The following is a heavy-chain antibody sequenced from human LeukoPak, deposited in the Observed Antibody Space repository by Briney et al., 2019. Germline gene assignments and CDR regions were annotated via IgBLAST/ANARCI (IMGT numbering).Heavy chain of an antibody. CDR2: INPSGGST. J-gene: IGHJ6*02. D-gene: IGHD2/OR15-2a*01. CDR1: GYTFTSYY. CDR3: ARDVGNSNYYFYYGMDV. Sequence: GASVKVSCKASGYTFTSYYMHWVRQAPGQGLEWMGIINPSGGSTSYAQKFQGRVTMTRDTSTSTAYMELSSLRSEDTAVYYCARDVGNSNYYFYYGMDVWGQGTTVTVSS. V-gene: IGHV1-46*01.